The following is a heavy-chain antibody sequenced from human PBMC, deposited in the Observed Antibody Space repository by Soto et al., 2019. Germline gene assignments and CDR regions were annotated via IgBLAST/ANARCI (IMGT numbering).Heavy chain of an antibody. D-gene: IGHD3-3*01. Sequence: SETLSLTCTVSGGSISSSSYYWGGIRQPPGKGLEWIGSIYYSGSTYYNPSLKSRVTISVDTSKNQFSLTLSSVTAADTAVYYCARQNLRSLEWLLPYYFDYWGQGTLVTVSS. CDR2: IYYSGST. V-gene: IGHV4-39*01. CDR3: ARQNLRSLEWLLPYYFDY. J-gene: IGHJ4*02. CDR1: GGSISSSSYY.